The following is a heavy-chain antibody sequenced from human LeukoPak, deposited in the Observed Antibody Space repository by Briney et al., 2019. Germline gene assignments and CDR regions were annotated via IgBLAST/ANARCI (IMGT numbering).Heavy chain of an antibody. V-gene: IGHV3-23*01. J-gene: IGHJ4*02. CDR3: ATESHYYDSSGYDVGGYY. Sequence: GGSLRLSCAASGFTFDSYAMNRVRQAPGKGLEWVSGFSGSRGSAYYADSVKGRFTISRDNAKNSLYLQMNSLRAGDTAVYYCATESHYYDSSGYDVGGYYWGQGTLVTVSS. CDR2: FSGSRGSA. CDR1: GFTFDSYA. D-gene: IGHD3-22*01.